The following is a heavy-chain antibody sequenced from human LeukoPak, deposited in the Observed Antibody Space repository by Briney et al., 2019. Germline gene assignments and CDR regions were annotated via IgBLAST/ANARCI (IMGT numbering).Heavy chain of an antibody. CDR2: IKQDGSEK. V-gene: IGHV3-7*01. CDR1: GFTFSSYW. D-gene: IGHD4-17*01. CDR3: ARTGDYGWFDP. Sequence: GGSLRLSCAASGFTFSSYWMSWVRQAPGRGLEWVANIKQDGSEKYYVDSVKGRFTISRDNAKNSLYLQMNSLRAEDTAVYYCARTGDYGWFDPWGQGTLVTVSS. J-gene: IGHJ5*02.